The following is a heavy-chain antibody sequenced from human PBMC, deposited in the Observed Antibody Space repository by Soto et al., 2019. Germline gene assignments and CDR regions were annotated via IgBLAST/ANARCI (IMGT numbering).Heavy chain of an antibody. J-gene: IGHJ4*02. Sequence: SETLSLTCTVSGGSVSSGSYYWSWIRQPPGKGLEWIGYIYYSGSTNYNPSLKSRVTISVDTSKNQFSLKLSSVTAADTAVYYCARALKVRSYYYDSSGYLAPMLPDYWGQGTLVTVSS. D-gene: IGHD3-22*01. CDR1: GGSVSSGSYY. CDR2: IYYSGST. CDR3: ARALKVRSYYYDSSGYLAPMLPDY. V-gene: IGHV4-61*01.